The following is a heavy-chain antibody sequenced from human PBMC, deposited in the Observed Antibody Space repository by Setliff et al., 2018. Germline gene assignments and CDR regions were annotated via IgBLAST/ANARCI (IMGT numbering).Heavy chain of an antibody. CDR1: GGSIRSSYYY. J-gene: IGHJ3*01. D-gene: IGHD3-16*01. V-gene: IGHV4-39*01. CDR3: ARPLEESFGGVRDSDAFDV. Sequence: SSETLSLTCTVSGGSIRSSYYYWGWIRQPPGKGLEWIGSIYYGSTHFNPSLKSRVAISVDTSKNLLSLRVNSVTATDTAVYYCARPLEESFGGVRDSDAFDVWGQGTMVTVSS. CDR2: IYYGST.